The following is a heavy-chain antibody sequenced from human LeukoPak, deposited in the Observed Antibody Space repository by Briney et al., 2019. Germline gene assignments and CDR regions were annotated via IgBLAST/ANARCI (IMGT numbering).Heavy chain of an antibody. Sequence: GGSLRLSCVASGFTFNNAWMSWVRQAPGKGLEWVGRIKSKTDGGTTDYAAPVKGRFTISRDDSKNTLYLQMNSLKTEDTAVYYCTTEYSSGWTHDYWGQGTLVTVSS. J-gene: IGHJ4*02. CDR2: IKSKTDGGTT. V-gene: IGHV3-15*01. CDR3: TTEYSSGWTHDY. D-gene: IGHD6-19*01. CDR1: GFTFNNAW.